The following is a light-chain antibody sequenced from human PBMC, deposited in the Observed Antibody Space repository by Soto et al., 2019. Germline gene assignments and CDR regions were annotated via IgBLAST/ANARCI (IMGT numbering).Light chain of an antibody. V-gene: IGLV2-14*01. Sequence: QSVLTQPASVSGPPGQSITISCTGTSSDVGGYNYVSWYQHHAGKAPRLMIYASSNRPSGVSHRFSGSRSGNTASLTISGLQAEDEADYYCSSYTSGTTLYVFGTGTKVTVL. CDR3: SSYTSGTTLYV. CDR1: SSDVGGYNY. CDR2: ASS. J-gene: IGLJ1*01.